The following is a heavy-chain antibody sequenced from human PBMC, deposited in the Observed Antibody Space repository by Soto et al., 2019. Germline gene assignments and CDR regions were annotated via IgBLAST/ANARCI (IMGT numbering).Heavy chain of an antibody. Sequence: EVQLVESGGGLVQPGGSLRLSCAASGFTFSDHYMDWVRQAPGKGLEWVGRTRNKANSYTTEYAASVKGRFTISRDDSKTSLYLQMNSLKTEDTAVYYCARVEGYCTNGVCPRGAFDIWGQGTMVTVSS. D-gene: IGHD2-8*01. J-gene: IGHJ3*02. CDR2: TRNKANSYTT. V-gene: IGHV3-72*01. CDR1: GFTFSDHY. CDR3: ARVEGYCTNGVCPRGAFDI.